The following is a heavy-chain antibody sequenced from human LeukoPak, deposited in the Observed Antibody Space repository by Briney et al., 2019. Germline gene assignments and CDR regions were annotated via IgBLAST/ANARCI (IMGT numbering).Heavy chain of an antibody. Sequence: GASVKVSCKASGGTFSSYAISWVRQAPGQGLEWMGGIIPIFGTANYAQKFQGRVTITADESTSTAYMELSSLRSEDTAVYYCAIEFSSDYFNWFDPWAQGTLVTVSS. D-gene: IGHD3-22*01. CDR1: GGTFSSYA. CDR3: AIEFSSDYFNWFDP. V-gene: IGHV1-69*13. J-gene: IGHJ5*02. CDR2: IIPIFGTA.